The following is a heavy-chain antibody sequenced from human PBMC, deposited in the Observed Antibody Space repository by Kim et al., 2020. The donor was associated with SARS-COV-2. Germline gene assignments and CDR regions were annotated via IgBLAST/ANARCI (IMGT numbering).Heavy chain of an antibody. Sequence: GESLKISCKAFGYSFTTYWISWVRQMPGKGLEWMGKIDPSDSFTNYSPSFQGHVTMSADKSINTAYLEWSSLKASDTAVYYCARHPPGEKISVAGRCFDLWGQGTLVTVSS. D-gene: IGHD6-19*01. CDR2: IDPSDSFT. CDR3: ARHPPGEKISVAGRCFDL. CDR1: GYSFTTYW. J-gene: IGHJ4*02. V-gene: IGHV5-10-1*01.